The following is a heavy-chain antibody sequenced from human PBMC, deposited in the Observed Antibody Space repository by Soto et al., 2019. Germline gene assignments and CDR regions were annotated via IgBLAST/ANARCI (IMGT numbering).Heavy chain of an antibody. V-gene: IGHV4-31*03. J-gene: IGHJ4*02. CDR2: IYYSGST. CDR3: ARATFGGVIVDY. Sequence: QVQLQESGPGLVKPSQTLSLTCTVSGGSISSGGYYWSWIRQHPGKGLEWIGYIYYSGSTYYNPSLKSRVTIAVDTSKNQFSLKLSSVTAADTAVYYCARATFGGVIVDYWGQGTLVTVSS. CDR1: GGSISSGGYY. D-gene: IGHD3-16*02.